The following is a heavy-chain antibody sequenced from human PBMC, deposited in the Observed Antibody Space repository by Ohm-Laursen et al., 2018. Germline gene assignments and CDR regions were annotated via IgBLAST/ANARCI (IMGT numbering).Heavy chain of an antibody. Sequence: GTLSLTWSISGASLGDFYWSWIRQSPGKGLEWIGEVHSSGSSNYHPSLRRPVTVSVDTSKNQFSLRLTSVTAADSGFYFCARGYDALTKYYFDLWGQGTLVTVSS. CDR3: ARGYDALTKYYFDL. V-gene: IGHV4-34*01. CDR2: VHSSGSS. CDR1: GASLGDFY. D-gene: IGHD3-16*01. J-gene: IGHJ4*02.